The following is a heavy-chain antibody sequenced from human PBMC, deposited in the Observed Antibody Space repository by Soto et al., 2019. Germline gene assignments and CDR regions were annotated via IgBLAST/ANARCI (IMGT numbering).Heavy chain of an antibody. Sequence: GGSLRLSCAASGFTFSNAWMSWVRQAPGKGLEWVGRIKSKTDGGTTDYAAPVKGRFTISRDDSKNTLYLQMNSLKTEDTAVYYCTTDPSSPYTVLLDYWDQGTLVTVSS. D-gene: IGHD4-17*01. CDR2: IKSKTDGGTT. J-gene: IGHJ4*02. V-gene: IGHV3-15*01. CDR3: TTDPSSPYTVLLDY. CDR1: GFTFSNAW.